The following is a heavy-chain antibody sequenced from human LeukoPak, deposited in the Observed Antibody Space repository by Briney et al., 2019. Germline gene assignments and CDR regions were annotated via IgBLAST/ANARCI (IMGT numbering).Heavy chain of an antibody. V-gene: IGHV3-33*01. Sequence: PVGSPRLSSAASGLTFSGYGMHWVRQAPGKGLEWVEVIWYDGSNKYYADSVKGRFHISRDNSKTTLYLQMNSLRAEDRAVYYCASARYYDTIGSLVYGGQGTLVPVSS. CDR3: ASARYYDTIGSLVY. D-gene: IGHD3-22*01. CDR2: IWYDGSNK. CDR1: GLTFSGYG. J-gene: IGHJ4*02.